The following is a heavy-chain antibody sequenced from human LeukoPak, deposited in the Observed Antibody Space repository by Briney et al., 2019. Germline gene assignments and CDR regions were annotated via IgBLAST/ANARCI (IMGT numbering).Heavy chain of an antibody. J-gene: IGHJ4*02. V-gene: IGHV3-9*01. D-gene: IGHD3-22*01. CDR3: ARDLYRIVVVPHYFDY. CDR1: GFTFDDYA. Sequence: PGRSLRLSCAASGFTFDDYAMHWVRQAPGKGLEWVSGISWNSGSIGYADSVKGRFTISRDNAKNSLYLQMNSLRAEDTAVYYCARDLYRIVVVPHYFDYWGQGTLVTVSS. CDR2: ISWNSGSI.